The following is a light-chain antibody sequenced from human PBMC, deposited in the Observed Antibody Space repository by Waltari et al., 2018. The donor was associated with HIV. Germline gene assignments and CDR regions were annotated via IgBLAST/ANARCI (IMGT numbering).Light chain of an antibody. CDR1: QSMGSY. Sequence: DIRMTQSPSSLSASVGDRVTITCRASQSMGSYLNWYQQKPGKAPKLLIHAASTLQSGVPSRFSCRASGTDFTLTISSLQPEDFATYYCQQSYSTPYTFGQGTKLEIK. V-gene: IGKV1-39*01. J-gene: IGKJ2*01. CDR2: AAS. CDR3: QQSYSTPYT.